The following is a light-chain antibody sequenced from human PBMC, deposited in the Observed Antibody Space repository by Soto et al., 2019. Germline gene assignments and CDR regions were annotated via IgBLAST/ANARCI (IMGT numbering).Light chain of an antibody. Sequence: DIQLTQSPSSLSASVGDRVTITCRASQSISTYLNWYQQKPGKAPKLLIQTASTLRSGVPSRFSVSGSGTDFTLTISSLQPEDFATYYCQQSYNTRLTFGPGTKVDIK. J-gene: IGKJ3*01. CDR3: QQSYNTRLT. V-gene: IGKV1-39*01. CDR2: TAS. CDR1: QSISTY.